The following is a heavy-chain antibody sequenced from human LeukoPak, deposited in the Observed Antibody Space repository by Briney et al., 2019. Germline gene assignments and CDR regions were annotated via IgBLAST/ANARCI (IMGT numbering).Heavy chain of an antibody. CDR3: ARAVRYAIHDYYYYYYMDV. D-gene: IGHD2-8*01. CDR2: MSPNSGNT. Sequence: ASVKVSCKASGYTFTSYDINWVRQATGQGLEWTGWMSPNSGNTGYAQKFQGRVTMTRNTSISTAYMELSSLRSEDTAVYYCARAVRYAIHDYYYYYYMDVWGKGTTVTVSS. J-gene: IGHJ6*03. V-gene: IGHV1-8*01. CDR1: GYTFTSYD.